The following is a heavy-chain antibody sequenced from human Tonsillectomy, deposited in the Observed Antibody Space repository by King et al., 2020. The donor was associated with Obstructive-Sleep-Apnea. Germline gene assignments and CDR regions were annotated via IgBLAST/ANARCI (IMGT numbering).Heavy chain of an antibody. CDR3: ACGNITSPGY. D-gene: IGHD3-10*01. CDR1: GVAISSTNW. V-gene: IGHV4-4*02. Sequence: QLQESGPGLVKPSGTLSLTCAVSGVAISSTNWWRWVRQPPGKGLGWIGEIYHSGSTNYNPSLQNRVTISIDKSENQFSLKLTSMSAADTAVYYCACGNITSPGYWGQGTLVTVSS. J-gene: IGHJ4*02. CDR2: IYHSGST.